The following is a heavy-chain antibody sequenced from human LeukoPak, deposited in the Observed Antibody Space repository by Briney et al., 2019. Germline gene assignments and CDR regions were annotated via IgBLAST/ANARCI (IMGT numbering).Heavy chain of an antibody. CDR3: ARLRGAVAGTRSRYYFDY. J-gene: IGHJ4*02. D-gene: IGHD6-19*01. Sequence: GESLQISCKGSGYSFTSYWIGWVRQMPGKGLEGMGIIYPGDSDTRYSPSFQGQVTISADKSISTAYLQWSSLKASDTAMYYCARLRGAVAGTRSRYYFDYWGQGTLVTVSS. CDR1: GYSFTSYW. V-gene: IGHV5-51*01. CDR2: IYPGDSDT.